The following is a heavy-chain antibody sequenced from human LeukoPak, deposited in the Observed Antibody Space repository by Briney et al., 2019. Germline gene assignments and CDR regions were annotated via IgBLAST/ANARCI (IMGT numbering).Heavy chain of an antibody. CDR1: GFTVSSNY. V-gene: IGHV3-53*01. J-gene: IGHJ4*02. D-gene: IGHD3-10*01. Sequence: GGSLRLSCAASGFTVSSNYMSWVRQAPGKGLEWVSVIYSGGSTYYADSVKGRFTISRDNSKNTLYLQMNSLRAEDTAVYYCARERRSALRGVIIGFDYWGQGTLVTVSS. CDR2: IYSGGST. CDR3: ARERRSALRGVIIGFDY.